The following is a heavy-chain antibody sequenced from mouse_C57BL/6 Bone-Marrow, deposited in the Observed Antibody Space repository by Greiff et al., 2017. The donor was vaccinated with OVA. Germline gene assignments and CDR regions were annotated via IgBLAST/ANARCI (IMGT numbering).Heavy chain of an antibody. J-gene: IGHJ3*01. V-gene: IGHV2-2*01. Sequence: QVQLKESGPGLVQPSQSLSITCTVSGFSLTSYGVHWVRQSPGKGLEWLGVIWSGGSTDYNAAFISRLSISKDNSTSQVFFTMNSLQADDTAIYSCARNPHSLDYGNSWFAYWGQGTLVTVSA. CDR1: GFSLTSYG. CDR3: ARNPHSLDYGNSWFAY. CDR2: IWSGGST. D-gene: IGHD2-1*01.